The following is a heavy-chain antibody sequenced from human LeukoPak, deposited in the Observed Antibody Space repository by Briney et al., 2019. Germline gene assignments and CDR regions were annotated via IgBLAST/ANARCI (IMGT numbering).Heavy chain of an antibody. CDR1: GFTFSSYG. V-gene: IGHV3-30*02. Sequence: GGSLRLSCAASGFTFSSYGMHWVRQAPGKGLEWVAFIRYDGSNKYYADSVKGRFTISRDNSKNTLYLQMNSLRAEDTAVHYCAKVANWSYYYYMDVWGKGTTVTVSS. CDR2: IRYDGSNK. D-gene: IGHD3-3*01. J-gene: IGHJ6*03. CDR3: AKVANWSYYYYMDV.